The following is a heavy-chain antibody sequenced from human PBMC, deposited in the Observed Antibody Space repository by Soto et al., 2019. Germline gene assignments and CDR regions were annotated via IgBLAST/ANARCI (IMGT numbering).Heavy chain of an antibody. Sequence: EVNILESGGGLVQPGGSLRLSCATSGFSFRSYAMSWVRQAPGKGPEWVAGISASGTSTYYTDSVKGRLTISRDNSRSTLSLEMKGLRVEDTAIYYCGKDPNGDFVGAFDMWGQGTMVTVSS. J-gene: IGHJ3*02. V-gene: IGHV3-23*01. CDR1: GFSFRSYA. CDR2: ISASGTST. D-gene: IGHD3-10*01. CDR3: GKDPNGDFVGAFDM.